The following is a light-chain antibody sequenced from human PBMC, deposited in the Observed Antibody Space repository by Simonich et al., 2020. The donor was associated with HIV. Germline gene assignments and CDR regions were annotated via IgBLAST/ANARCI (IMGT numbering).Light chain of an antibody. CDR3: QQYDNLPSIT. V-gene: IGKV1-33*01. Sequence: DIKMTQSPSTLSATVGDRVTITCRDSQSVSSWLAWYHQKPGKAPKLLIYDVSNLETGVPARFSGSGSGTDFTFTISSLQPEDIATYYCQQYDNLPSITFGPGTRLEFK. CDR1: QSVSSW. CDR2: DVS. J-gene: IGKJ5*01.